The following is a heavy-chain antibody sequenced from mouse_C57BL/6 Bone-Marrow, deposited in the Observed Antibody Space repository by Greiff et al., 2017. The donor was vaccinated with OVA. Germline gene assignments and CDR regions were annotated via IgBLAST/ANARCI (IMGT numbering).Heavy chain of an antibody. CDR3: ARGGSSSFAY. Sequence: EVQRVESGGGLVKPGGSLKLSCAASGFTFSSYAMSWVRQTPEKRLEWVATISDGGSYTYYPDNVKGRFTISRDNAKNNLYLQMSHLKSEDTAMYYCARGGSSSFAYWGQGPLVTVSA. CDR1: GFTFSSYA. V-gene: IGHV5-4*01. J-gene: IGHJ3*01. CDR2: ISDGGSYT. D-gene: IGHD1-3*01.